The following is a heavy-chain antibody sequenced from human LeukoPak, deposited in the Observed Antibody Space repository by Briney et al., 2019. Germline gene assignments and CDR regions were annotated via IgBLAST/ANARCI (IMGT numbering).Heavy chain of an antibody. Sequence: PGGSLRLSCAASGFTFSSYSVNWVRQAPGKGLEWVSAISGSGGSTYYADSVKGRFTISRDNSKNTLYLQMNSLRAEDTAVYYCAKDRMGATMNWFDPWGQGTLVTVSS. CDR1: GFTFSSYS. J-gene: IGHJ5*02. V-gene: IGHV3-23*01. CDR3: AKDRMGATMNWFDP. D-gene: IGHD1-26*01. CDR2: ISGSGGST.